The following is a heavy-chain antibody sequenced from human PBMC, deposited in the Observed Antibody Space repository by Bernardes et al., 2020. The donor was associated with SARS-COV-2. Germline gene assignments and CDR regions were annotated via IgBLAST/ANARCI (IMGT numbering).Heavy chain of an antibody. CDR1: GFTFSTYS. J-gene: IGHJ4*02. D-gene: IGHD3-10*01. CDR2: ISGNSKYV. CDR3: ASTIIK. V-gene: IGHV3-21*01. Sequence: GGSLRLSCAASGFTFSTYSMNWVRQAPGKGLEWVSSISGNSKYVYYADSVKGRFTISRDNTKNSLNLQMNSLRAEDTALYYCASTIIKWGQGTLVTVSS.